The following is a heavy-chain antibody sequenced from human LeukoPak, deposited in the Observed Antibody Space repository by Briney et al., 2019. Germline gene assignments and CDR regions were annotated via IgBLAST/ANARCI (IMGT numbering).Heavy chain of an antibody. CDR3: ARDYADYVGYFFFDY. Sequence: GGSLRLSCVGSGFTFRTYAMIWVRQAPGKGLEWVSSISGGGETTYYADSAKGRFTISRDNSQNTLYLQMNSLRAEDTAVYYCARDYADYVGYFFFDYWGQGTLVTVSS. CDR1: GFTFRTYA. D-gene: IGHD4-17*01. V-gene: IGHV3-23*01. J-gene: IGHJ4*02. CDR2: ISGGGETT.